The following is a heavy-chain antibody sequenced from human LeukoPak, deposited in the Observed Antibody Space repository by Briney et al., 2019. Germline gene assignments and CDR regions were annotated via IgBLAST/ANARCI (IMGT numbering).Heavy chain of an antibody. J-gene: IGHJ6*02. D-gene: IGHD6-13*01. CDR1: GFTFSSYA. CDR2: ISYDGSNK. V-gene: IGHV3-30-3*01. CDR3: ARVQSSSWYTNYYYGMDV. Sequence: GGSLRLSCAASGFTFSSYAMSWVRQAPGKGLEWVAVISYDGSNKYYADSVKGRFTISRDNSKNTLYLQMNSLRAEDTAVYYCARVQSSSWYTNYYYGMDVWGQGTTVTVSS.